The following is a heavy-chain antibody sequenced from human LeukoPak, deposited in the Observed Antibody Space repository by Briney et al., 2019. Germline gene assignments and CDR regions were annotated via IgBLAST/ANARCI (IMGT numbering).Heavy chain of an antibody. Sequence: PGGSLRLSCAASGFTFSSYAMSWVRQAPGKGLEWVSAISGSGGSTYYADSVKGRFTISRDNSKNTLYLQMDSLRAEDTAVYYCAKDRLRVVATSFDYWGQGTLVTVSS. J-gene: IGHJ4*02. CDR2: ISGSGGST. CDR1: GFTFSSYA. V-gene: IGHV3-23*01. D-gene: IGHD5-12*01. CDR3: AKDRLRVVATSFDY.